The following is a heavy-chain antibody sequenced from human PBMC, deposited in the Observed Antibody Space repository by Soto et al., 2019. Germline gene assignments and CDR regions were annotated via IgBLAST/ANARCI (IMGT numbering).Heavy chain of an antibody. V-gene: IGHV4-59*01. CDR2: VYNSGST. Sequence: TSETLSLTCKVSGGSISNYYWGWIRQPPGKGLEWIGYVYNSGSTNYNLSLKSRVTISVDTSRNQFSLRLTSVTAADTAVYYCARGEWLRHKRIWGQPNMHFDWWGQGTLVTVSS. CDR3: ARGEWLRHKRIWGQPNMHFDW. D-gene: IGHD5-12*01. CDR1: GGSISNYY. J-gene: IGHJ4*02.